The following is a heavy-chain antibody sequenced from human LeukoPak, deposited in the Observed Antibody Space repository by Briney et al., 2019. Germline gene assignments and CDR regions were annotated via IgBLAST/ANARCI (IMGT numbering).Heavy chain of an antibody. D-gene: IGHD3-22*01. J-gene: IGHJ4*02. CDR2: IVVGSGNT. CDR3: AASPDYYDSSGYSYYFDY. Sequence: APVKVYCKASGFTFTSSAVQWVRQARGQRLEWIGWIVVGSGNTNYAQKFQERVTITRDMSTSTAYMELSSLRSEDTAVYYCAASPDYYDSSGYSYYFDYWGQGTLVTVSS. V-gene: IGHV1-58*01. CDR1: GFTFTSSA.